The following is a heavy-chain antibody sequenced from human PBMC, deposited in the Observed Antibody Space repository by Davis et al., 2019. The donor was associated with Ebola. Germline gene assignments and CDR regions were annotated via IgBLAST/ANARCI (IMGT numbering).Heavy chain of an antibody. D-gene: IGHD6-6*01. CDR1: GFTVSSNY. J-gene: IGHJ4*02. CDR3: ARDPLQSSSGY. Sequence: GESLKISCAASGFTVSSNYMSWVRQAPGKGLEWVSVIYSGGSTYYADSVKGRFTISRHNSKNTLYLQMNSLRAEDTAVYYCARDPLQSSSGYWSQGTLVTVSS. V-gene: IGHV3-53*04. CDR2: IYSGGST.